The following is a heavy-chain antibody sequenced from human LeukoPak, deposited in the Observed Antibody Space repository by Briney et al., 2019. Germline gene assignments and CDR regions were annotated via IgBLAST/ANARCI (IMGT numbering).Heavy chain of an antibody. CDR3: ARDAVAGYCSDGGCNDAFDI. J-gene: IGHJ3*02. D-gene: IGHD2-15*01. Sequence: GGSLRLSCAASGFTFSSYNMNWVRQAPGKGLEWVSLISSSRSYIYYADSVKGRFTISRDNAKNSLQLQMDSLRAEDTAVYYCARDAVAGYCSDGGCNDAFDIWGQGTMVTVSS. CDR2: ISSSRSYI. V-gene: IGHV3-21*01. CDR1: GFTFSSYN.